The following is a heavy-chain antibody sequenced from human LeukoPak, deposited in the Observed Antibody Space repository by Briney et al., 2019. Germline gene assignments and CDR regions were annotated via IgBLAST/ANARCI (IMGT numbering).Heavy chain of an antibody. Sequence: SETLSLTCTVSNGSIDSYYWSWIRQPPGKGLEWIGYIYHSGSTYYNPSLKSRVTISVDTSKNQFSLKLSSVTAADTAVYYCARDQRGIPYWGQGTLVTVSS. CDR3: ARDQRGIPY. D-gene: IGHD5-24*01. J-gene: IGHJ4*02. CDR1: NGSIDSYY. CDR2: IYHSGST. V-gene: IGHV4-30-2*05.